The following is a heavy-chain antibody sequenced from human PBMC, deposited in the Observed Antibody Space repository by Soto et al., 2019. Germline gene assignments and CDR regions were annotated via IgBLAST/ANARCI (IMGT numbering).Heavy chain of an antibody. V-gene: IGHV4-30-4*01. CDR1: GGSISRGDYY. CDR3: ARGGDSNYAFPLDY. Sequence: QVQLQESGPGLVKPSQTLSLTCTVSGGSISRGDYYWRWIRQPPGKGLEWIGYIYFSGSTYYNPSLKSRVTISGDTSKNQFSLKLNSVTAADTAVYYCARGGDSNYAFPLDYWGQGSLVTVSS. J-gene: IGHJ4*02. CDR2: IYFSGST. D-gene: IGHD4-4*01.